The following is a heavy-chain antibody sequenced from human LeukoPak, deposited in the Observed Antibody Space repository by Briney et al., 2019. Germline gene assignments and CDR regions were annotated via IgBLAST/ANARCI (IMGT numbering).Heavy chain of an antibody. J-gene: IGHJ4*02. CDR2: IFTNGNT. Sequence: GGSLRLSCAASGFSVSTNYMSWVRQAPGKGLEWVSVIFTNGNTAYADSVKGRFTISRDNSKNMLYLQMNSLRAEDTAVYYCARTDCSGSSCYKIYYFDYWGQGTLVTVSS. D-gene: IGHD2-15*01. V-gene: IGHV3-66*01. CDR1: GFSVSTNY. CDR3: ARTDCSGSSCYKIYYFDY.